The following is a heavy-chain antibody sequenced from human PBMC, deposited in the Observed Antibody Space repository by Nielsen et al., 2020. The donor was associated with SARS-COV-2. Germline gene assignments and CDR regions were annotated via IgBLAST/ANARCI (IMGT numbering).Heavy chain of an antibody. Sequence: GGSLRLSCAASGFTFSSYGMHWVRQAPGKGLEWVAVISYDGSNKYYADSVKGRFTISRDNSKNTLYLQMNSLRAEDTAVYYCARWAFRLGNFDYWGQGTLVTVSS. V-gene: IGHV3-30*19. CDR2: ISYDGSNK. J-gene: IGHJ4*02. CDR3: ARWAFRLGNFDY. CDR1: GFTFSSYG. D-gene: IGHD3/OR15-3a*01.